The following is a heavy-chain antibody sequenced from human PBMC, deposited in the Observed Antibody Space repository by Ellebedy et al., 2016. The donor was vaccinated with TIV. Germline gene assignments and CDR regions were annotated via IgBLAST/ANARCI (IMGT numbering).Heavy chain of an antibody. J-gene: IGHJ4*02. Sequence: TLSLXXTVSGGSISSGDYYWTWIRQPPGKALEWLALIDWDDDKYYSTSLKTRLTISKDTSMNQVVLTMTNMDPMDTATYYCARFIRYNWNFDYWGQGTLVTVSS. V-gene: IGHV2-70*18. CDR1: GGSISSGDYY. CDR3: ARFIRYNWNFDY. CDR2: IDWDDDK. D-gene: IGHD1-20*01.